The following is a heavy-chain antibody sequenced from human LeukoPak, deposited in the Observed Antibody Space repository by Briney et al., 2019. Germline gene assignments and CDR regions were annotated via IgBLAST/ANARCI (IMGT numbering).Heavy chain of an antibody. CDR3: ARAPRAYYGGNSYIDY. V-gene: IGHV4-59*01. J-gene: IGHJ4*02. D-gene: IGHD4-23*01. Sequence: SETLSLTCTVSGGSISSYYWSWIRQPPGKGLEWIGYIYYSGSTNYNPSPKSRVTISVDTSKNQFSLKLSSVTAADTAVYYCARAPRAYYGGNSYIDYWGQGTLVTVSS. CDR2: IYYSGST. CDR1: GGSISSYY.